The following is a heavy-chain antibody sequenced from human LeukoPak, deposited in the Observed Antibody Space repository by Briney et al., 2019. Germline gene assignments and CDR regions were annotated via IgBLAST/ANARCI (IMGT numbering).Heavy chain of an antibody. J-gene: IGHJ6*02. CDR3: ARDHRAVTTPYYYYYGMDV. V-gene: IGHV1-46*01. CDR1: GYTFTSYY. CDR2: INPSGGST. Sequence: ASVKVSCKASGYTFTSYYMHWVRQAPGQGLEWMGIINPSGGSTSYAQKFQGRVTMTRDTSTSTVYMELSSLRSEDTAVYYCARDHRAVTTPYYYYYGMDVWGQGTTVTVSS. D-gene: IGHD4-17*01.